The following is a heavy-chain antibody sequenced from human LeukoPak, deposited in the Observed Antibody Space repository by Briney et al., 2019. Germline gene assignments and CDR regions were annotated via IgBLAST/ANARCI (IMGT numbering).Heavy chain of an antibody. D-gene: IGHD6-13*01. CDR3: ARDLDSRFDY. J-gene: IGHJ4*02. CDR2: ISSSSSYI. CDR1: GFTFSSYS. V-gene: IGHV3-21*01. Sequence: GGSLKLSCAASGFTFSSYSMTWVRQAQGKGLEWVSSISSSSSYIYYADSVKGRFTISRDNAKNSLYLQMNSLRAEDTAVYYCARDLDSRFDYWGQGTLVTVSS.